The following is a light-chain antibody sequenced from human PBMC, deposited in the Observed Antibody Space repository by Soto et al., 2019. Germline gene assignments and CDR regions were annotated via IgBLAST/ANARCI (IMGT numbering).Light chain of an antibody. V-gene: IGKV3-11*01. Sequence: EIVLTQSPATLSLSPGERATLSCRASQSVSSYLAWYQQKPGQAPRLLIYDASNRATGIPARFSGSGSGTVFTLTISSREPEDFAVYYCQQRSDWPPVITFGPGTKVDIK. CDR1: QSVSSY. CDR3: QQRSDWPPVIT. CDR2: DAS. J-gene: IGKJ3*01.